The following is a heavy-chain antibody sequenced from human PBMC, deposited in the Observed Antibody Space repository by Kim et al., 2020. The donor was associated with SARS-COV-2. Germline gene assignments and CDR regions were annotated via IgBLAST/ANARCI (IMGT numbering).Heavy chain of an antibody. CDR1: DGSISNYY. V-gene: IGHV4-59*12. CDR2: MYDTGSA. J-gene: IGHJ6*02. D-gene: IGHD3-10*01. Sequence: SETLSLTCTVSDGSISNYYLSWIRQPPGKGLEWIGYMYDTGSADYSPSFKSRVTISLEKSKNQFSLKVNSVTAAATAVYYCARTDGSGRFSSAMDVWGQG. CDR3: ARTDGSGRFSSAMDV.